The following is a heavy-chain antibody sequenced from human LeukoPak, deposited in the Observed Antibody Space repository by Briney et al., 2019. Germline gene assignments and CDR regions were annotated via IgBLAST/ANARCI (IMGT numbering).Heavy chain of an antibody. V-gene: IGHV1-18*01. D-gene: IGHD2-2*01. Sequence: ASVKVSCKASGHTFTSYGISWVRQAPGQGLEWMGWISAYNGNTNYAQKLQGRVTMTTDTSTSTAYMELRSLRSDDTAVYYCASGALVPAAMVGYYFDYWGQGTLVTVSS. CDR3: ASGALVPAAMVGYYFDY. CDR2: ISAYNGNT. J-gene: IGHJ4*02. CDR1: GHTFTSYG.